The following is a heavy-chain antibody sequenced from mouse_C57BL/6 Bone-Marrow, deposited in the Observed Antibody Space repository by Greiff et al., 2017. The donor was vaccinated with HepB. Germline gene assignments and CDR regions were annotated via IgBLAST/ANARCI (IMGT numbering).Heavy chain of an antibody. D-gene: IGHD1-1*01. CDR2: IDPSDSYT. Sequence: QQQQPGAELVRPGTSVKLSCKASGYTFTSYWMHWVKQRPGQGLEWIGVIDPSDSYTNYNQKFKGKATLTVDTSSSTAYMQLSSLTSEDSAVYYCASHYYGSRGYFDVWGTGTTVTVSS. CDR1: GYTFTSYW. V-gene: IGHV1-59*01. CDR3: ASHYYGSRGYFDV. J-gene: IGHJ1*03.